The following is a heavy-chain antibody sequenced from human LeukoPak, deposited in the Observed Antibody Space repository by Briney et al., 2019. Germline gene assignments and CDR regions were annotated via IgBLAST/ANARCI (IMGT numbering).Heavy chain of an antibody. CDR2: IRSKANSYAT. D-gene: IGHD3-10*01. J-gene: IGHJ6*03. CDR1: GFTFSGSA. V-gene: IGHV3-73*01. Sequence: PGGSLRLSCAASGFTFSGSAMHWVRQASGKGLEWVGRIRSKANSYATAYAASVRGRFTISRDDSKNTAYLQMDSLRAEDTAVYYCAKVIRETYGSGRWPPYYYYYMDVWAKGPRSPSP. CDR3: AKVIRETYGSGRWPPYYYYYMDV.